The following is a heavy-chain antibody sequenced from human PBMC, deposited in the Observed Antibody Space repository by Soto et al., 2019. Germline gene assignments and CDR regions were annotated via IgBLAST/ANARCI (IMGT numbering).Heavy chain of an antibody. CDR1: GGTFSSYA. CDR3: AREGFTKRPDHYYYYGMDV. Sequence: GASVKVSCKASGGTFSSYAISWVRQAPGQGLEWMGGIIPIFGTANYAQKFQGRVTITADESTSTAYMELSSLRSEDTAVYYCAREGFTKRPDHYYYYGMDVWGQGTTVTVSS. V-gene: IGHV1-69*13. CDR2: IIPIFGTA. D-gene: IGHD3-3*01. J-gene: IGHJ6*02.